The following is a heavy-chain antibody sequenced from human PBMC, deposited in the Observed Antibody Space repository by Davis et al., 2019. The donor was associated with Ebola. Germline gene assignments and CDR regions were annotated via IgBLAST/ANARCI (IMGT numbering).Heavy chain of an antibody. D-gene: IGHD4-17*01. CDR2: IRSKAYGGTT. J-gene: IGHJ4*02. Sequence: PGGSLRLSCTASGFTFGDYAMSWVRQAPGKGLEWVGFIRSKAYGGTTEYAASVKGRFTISRDDSKSIAYLQMNSLKTEDTAVYYCTRDWEDGDYGYWGQGTLVTVSS. V-gene: IGHV3-49*04. CDR3: TRDWEDGDYGY. CDR1: GFTFGDYA.